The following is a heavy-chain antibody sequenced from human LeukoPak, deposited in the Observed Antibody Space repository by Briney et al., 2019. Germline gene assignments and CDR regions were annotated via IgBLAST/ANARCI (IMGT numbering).Heavy chain of an antibody. CDR2: IYSGGST. CDR3: ARGGSTSPIDY. V-gene: IGHV3-53*01. J-gene: IGHJ4*02. Sequence: GGSLRLSCAASGFTFSSYSMNWVRQAPGKGLEWVSVIYSGGSTYYADSVKGRFTISRDNSKNTLYLQMNSLRAEDTAVYYCARGGSTSPIDYWGQGTLVTVSS. D-gene: IGHD2-2*01. CDR1: GFTFSSYS.